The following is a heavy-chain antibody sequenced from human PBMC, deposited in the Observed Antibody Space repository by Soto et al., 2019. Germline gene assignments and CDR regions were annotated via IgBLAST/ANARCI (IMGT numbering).Heavy chain of an antibody. CDR1: GFTFSDHD. CDR2: ISNSGIST. CDR3: AKAPRGATIPYYFDY. J-gene: IGHJ4*02. V-gene: IGHV3-23*01. D-gene: IGHD5-12*01. Sequence: EVQLLESGGGLVQPGGSLRLSCAASGFTFSDHDISWVRQAPGKGLEWVAGISNSGISTYYADSVQGRFTISRSKSKKPVSLQMNSLRAEDTAVYYCAKAPRGATIPYYFDYWGQGTLVTVSS.